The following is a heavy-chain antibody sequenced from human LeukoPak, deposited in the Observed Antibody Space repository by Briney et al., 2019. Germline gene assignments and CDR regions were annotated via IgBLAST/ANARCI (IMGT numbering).Heavy chain of an antibody. V-gene: IGHV3-21*06. J-gene: IGHJ1*01. CDR3: VRDSGSSYGYYFLH. CDR1: GFTFNSYS. D-gene: IGHD1-26*01. CDR2: ISSSGSLM. Sequence: GGSLTLSCATSGFTFNSYSMYWVRQAPGKGLEWVSSISSSGSLMFYADSVKGRFSISRDHANNSLYLQMNSLRAEDTAVYYCVRDSGSSYGYYFLHWGQGTLVTVSS.